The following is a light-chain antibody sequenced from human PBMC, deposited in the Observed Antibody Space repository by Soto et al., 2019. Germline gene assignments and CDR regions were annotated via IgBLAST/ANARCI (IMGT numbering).Light chain of an antibody. CDR3: AAWDDSLNGQVV. CDR1: SSNIGVNT. CDR2: NNN. V-gene: IGLV1-44*01. J-gene: IGLJ2*01. Sequence: QPVLTQPPSASATPGQRVTISCSGSSSNIGVNTVNWYQQFPGTAPKLLIYNNNQRPSGVPDRFSGSKSGTSASLAISGLQSEDEADYYCAAWDDSLNGQVVFGGGTKLTVL.